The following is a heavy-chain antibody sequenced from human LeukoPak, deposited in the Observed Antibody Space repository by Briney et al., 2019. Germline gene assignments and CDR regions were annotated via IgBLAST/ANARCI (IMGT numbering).Heavy chain of an antibody. V-gene: IGHV4-39*07. CDR2: IHYSGST. D-gene: IGHD6-6*01. J-gene: IGHJ3*02. CDR1: GGSISSSSYY. Sequence: SETLSLTCTVSGGSISSSSYYWGWIRQPPGKGLEWIGSIHYSGSTYYNPSLKSRVTISVDTSKNQFSLKLSSVTAADTAVYYCARLDSSSRAFDIWGQGTMVTVSS. CDR3: ARLDSSSRAFDI.